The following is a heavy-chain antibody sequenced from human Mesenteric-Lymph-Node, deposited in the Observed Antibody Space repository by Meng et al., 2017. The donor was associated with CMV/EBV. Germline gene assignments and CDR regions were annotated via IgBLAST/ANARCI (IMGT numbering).Heavy chain of an antibody. CDR2: IPYDGSNT. CDR3: ARAVVPAAILYYYYGMDV. D-gene: IGHD2-2*02. CDR1: GFTFSSYG. J-gene: IGHJ6*02. Sequence: GGSLRLSCAASGFTFSSYGMHWVRQAPGKGLEWVAFIPYDGSNTYYADSVKGRLTISRDISKNTLYLQMNSLRAEDTAVYYCARAVVPAAILYYYYGMDVWGQGTTVTVSS. V-gene: IGHV3-30*02.